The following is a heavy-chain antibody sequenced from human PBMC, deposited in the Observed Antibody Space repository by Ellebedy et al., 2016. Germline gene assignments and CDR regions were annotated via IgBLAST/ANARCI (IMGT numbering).Heavy chain of an antibody. CDR2: IYYSGST. D-gene: IGHD5-18*01. Sequence: SETLSLXXTVSGGSISSGGYYWSWIRQHPGKGLEWIGYIYYSGSTYYNPSLKSRVTISVDTSKNQFSLKLSSVTAADTAVYYCAREQLNYYMDVWGKGTTVTVSS. V-gene: IGHV4-31*03. CDR1: GGSISSGGYY. J-gene: IGHJ6*03. CDR3: AREQLNYYMDV.